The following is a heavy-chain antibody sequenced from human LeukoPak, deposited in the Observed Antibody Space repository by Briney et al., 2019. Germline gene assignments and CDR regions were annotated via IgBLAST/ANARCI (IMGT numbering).Heavy chain of an antibody. D-gene: IGHD6-19*01. CDR2: ISSSSSTI. CDR1: GFTFSSYA. V-gene: IGHV3-48*04. Sequence: GGSLRLSCAASGFTFSSYAMSWVRQAPGKGLEWVSYISSSSSTIYYADSVKGRFTISRDNAKNSLYLQMNSLRAEDTAVYYCARFETVAAKPIEHWGPGTLVTVSS. J-gene: IGHJ1*01. CDR3: ARFETVAAKPIEH.